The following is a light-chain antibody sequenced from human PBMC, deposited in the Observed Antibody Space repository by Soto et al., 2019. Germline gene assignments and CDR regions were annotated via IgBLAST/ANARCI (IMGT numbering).Light chain of an antibody. J-gene: IGKJ4*01. Sequence: EKVMTQSPAALYVSPGERATLSCRASQSVNSNLAWYQQKPGQAPRLLLYGASTRATGVPARFSGSASGTEVTLTISSLQSEDSALYYCQQYNDLPLTFGGGTKVEIK. V-gene: IGKV3-15*01. CDR3: QQYNDLPLT. CDR1: QSVNSN. CDR2: GAS.